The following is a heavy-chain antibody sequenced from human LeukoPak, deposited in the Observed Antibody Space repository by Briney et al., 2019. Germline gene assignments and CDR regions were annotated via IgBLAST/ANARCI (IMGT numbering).Heavy chain of an antibody. V-gene: IGHV3-7*01. J-gene: IGHJ4*02. Sequence: GGSLRLSCAASGFTFSSYWMSWVRQAPGKGLEWVANIKQDGSEKYYVDSVKGRLTISRDNAKNPLYLQLNSLRAEDTAVYYCARDGETTVTTSDGRTREHNFDYWGQGTLVTVSS. CDR3: ARDGETTVTTSDGRTREHNFDY. CDR1: GFTFSSYW. CDR2: IKQDGSEK. D-gene: IGHD4-17*01.